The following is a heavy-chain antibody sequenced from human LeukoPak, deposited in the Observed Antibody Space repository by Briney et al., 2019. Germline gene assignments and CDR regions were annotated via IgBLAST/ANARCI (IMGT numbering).Heavy chain of an antibody. V-gene: IGHV1-69*05. CDR2: IIPIFGSP. Sequence: SVKVSCKASGGTFSSSGISWVRQAPGQGLEWMGGIIPIFGSPNYAQKFQGRVTFTTDESTSTAYMELSSLRSEDTAVYYCARADPDYGDWGVHYWGQGSLVTVSS. J-gene: IGHJ4*02. D-gene: IGHD4-17*01. CDR3: ARADPDYGDWGVHY. CDR1: GGTFSSSG.